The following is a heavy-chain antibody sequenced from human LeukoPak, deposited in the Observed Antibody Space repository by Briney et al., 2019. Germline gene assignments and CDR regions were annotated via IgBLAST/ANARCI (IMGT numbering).Heavy chain of an antibody. V-gene: IGHV4-34*01. CDR3: ARDRSGGEYYYYYYYMDV. D-gene: IGHD3-16*02. CDR2: INHSGST. CDR1: GGSFSGYY. J-gene: IGHJ6*03. Sequence: SETLSLTCAVYGGSFSGYYWSWIRQPPGKGLEWIGEINHSGSTNYNPSLKSRVTISVDTSKNQFSLKLSSVTAADTAVYYCARDRSGGEYYYYYYYMDVWGKGTTVTISS.